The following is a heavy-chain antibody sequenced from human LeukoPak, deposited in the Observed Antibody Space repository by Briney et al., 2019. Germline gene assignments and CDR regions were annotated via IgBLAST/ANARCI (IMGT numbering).Heavy chain of an antibody. Sequence: GGSLRLSCAASGFTFNSYAMSWVRQAPGKPLEWVSSIRANGGTTYYADSVKGRFTISRDNSKNTLYLQMSSLRAEDTAVYYCALGSDCNYWGQGTLVTVSS. CDR3: ALGSDCNY. V-gene: IGHV3-23*01. CDR2: IRANGGTT. D-gene: IGHD2-21*02. J-gene: IGHJ4*02. CDR1: GFTFNSYA.